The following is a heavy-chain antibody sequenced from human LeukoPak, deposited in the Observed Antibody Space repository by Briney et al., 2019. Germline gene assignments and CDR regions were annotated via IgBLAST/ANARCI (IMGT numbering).Heavy chain of an antibody. Sequence: GGSLRLSCAASGFTFSSYWMHWVRQAPGKGLVWVSRINTDGSSTSYADSVKGRFTVSRDNAKNTLYLQMSSLRAEDTAVYYCARERYDFWSGPIDYWGQGTLVTVSS. V-gene: IGHV3-74*01. J-gene: IGHJ4*02. D-gene: IGHD3-3*01. CDR2: INTDGSST. CDR1: GFTFSSYW. CDR3: ARERYDFWSGPIDY.